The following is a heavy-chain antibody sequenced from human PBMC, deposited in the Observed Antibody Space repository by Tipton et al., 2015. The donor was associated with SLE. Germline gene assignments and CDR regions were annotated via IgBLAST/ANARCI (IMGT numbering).Heavy chain of an antibody. V-gene: IGHV4-61*08. CDR2: FFYDGST. Sequence: TLSLTCTVSGGSISSGGYYWSWIRQHPGKGLEWIGSFFYDGSTSNNPSLKSRVTVSLDTSKNQFSLRLTSVTAADTAIYYCARSPRGSLLRGRFDYWGQGTLVTVSS. CDR3: ARSPRGSLLRGRFDY. D-gene: IGHD3-10*01. CDR1: GGSISSGGYY. J-gene: IGHJ4*02.